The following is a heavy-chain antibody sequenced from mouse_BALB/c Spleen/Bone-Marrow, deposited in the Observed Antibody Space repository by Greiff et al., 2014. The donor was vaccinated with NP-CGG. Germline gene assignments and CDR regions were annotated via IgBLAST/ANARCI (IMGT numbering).Heavy chain of an antibody. CDR3: TRDHYYYGSSYWYFDV. Sequence: QVTLKESGAELVKPGASVKLSCKASGYTFTSYYMYWVKQRPGQGLEWIGGINPSNGGTNFNEKFKSKATLTVDKSSSTAYMQLSSLTSEDSAVYYCTRDHYYYGSSYWYFDVWGAGTTVTVSS. CDR2: INPSNGGT. D-gene: IGHD1-1*01. V-gene: IGHV1S81*02. CDR1: GYTFTSYY. J-gene: IGHJ1*01.